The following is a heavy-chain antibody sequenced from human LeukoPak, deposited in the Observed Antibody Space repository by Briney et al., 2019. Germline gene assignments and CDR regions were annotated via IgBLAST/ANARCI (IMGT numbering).Heavy chain of an antibody. D-gene: IGHD3-16*01. J-gene: IGHJ4*02. CDR2: IYSGGST. CDR1: GFTVSSNY. CDR3: AKDHMGDLYYFDY. V-gene: IGHV3-66*02. Sequence: PGGSLRLSCAASGFTVSSNYMSWVRQAPGKGLEWVSVIYSGGSTYYADSVKGRFTISRDNSKNTLYLQMNSLRAEDTAVYYCAKDHMGDLYYFDYWGQGTLVTVSS.